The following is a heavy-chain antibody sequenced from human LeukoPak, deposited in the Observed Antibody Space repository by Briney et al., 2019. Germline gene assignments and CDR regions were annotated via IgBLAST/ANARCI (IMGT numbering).Heavy chain of an antibody. CDR2: IYYRGST. J-gene: IGHJ4*02. CDR3: ARLSNTGSFDFDY. CDR1: GGSISSNSHY. D-gene: IGHD1-26*01. Sequence: SETLSLTCTVSGGSISSNSHYWGWIRQPPGKRLEWIGNIYYRGSTAYNPSLRSRVTMSIDTSKNQFSLRLSSVTAADTAVFYCARLSNTGSFDFDYWGQGTLVTVSS. V-gene: IGHV4-39*01.